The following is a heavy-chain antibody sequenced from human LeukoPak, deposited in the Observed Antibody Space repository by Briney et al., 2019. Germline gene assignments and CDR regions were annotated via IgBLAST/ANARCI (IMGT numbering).Heavy chain of an antibody. Sequence: GASVKVSCKASGYTFTSYGISWVRQAPGQGLEWMGWIGAYNGNTNYAQKLQGRVIMTTDTSTSTAYMELRSLRSDDTAVYYCARDHCSSTSCYLYYGMDVWGQGTTVTVSS. J-gene: IGHJ6*02. CDR2: IGAYNGNT. D-gene: IGHD2-2*01. V-gene: IGHV1-18*01. CDR3: ARDHCSSTSCYLYYGMDV. CDR1: GYTFTSYG.